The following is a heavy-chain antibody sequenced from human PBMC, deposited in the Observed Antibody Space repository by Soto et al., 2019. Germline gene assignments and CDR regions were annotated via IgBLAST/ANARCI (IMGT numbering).Heavy chain of an antibody. CDR2: IIPIFGTA. D-gene: IGHD1-26*01. V-gene: IGHV1-69*01. Sequence: QVQLVQSGAEVQKPGSSVKVSCKASGGTFGSYAISWVRQAPGQGLEWMGGIIPIFGTANYAQKFQGRVTITADESTSTAYMELSSLRSEDTAVYYCARSLPYSGSYYEVSNWFDPWGQGTLVTVSS. CDR1: GGTFGSYA. J-gene: IGHJ5*02. CDR3: ARSLPYSGSYYEVSNWFDP.